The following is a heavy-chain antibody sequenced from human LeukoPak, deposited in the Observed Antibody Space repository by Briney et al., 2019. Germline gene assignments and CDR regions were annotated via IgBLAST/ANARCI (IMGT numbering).Heavy chain of an antibody. Sequence: ALVKVSCKASGYTFTNNDINWVRQAPGQGLEWMGWMTPNSGNTGYAQKFQGRVTMTRDTSISTAYMELSSLTSEDTAVYYCARDNGNDRNWFDPWGQGTLVTVSS. CDR1: GYTFTNND. CDR3: ARDNGNDRNWFDP. V-gene: IGHV1-8*01. J-gene: IGHJ5*02. D-gene: IGHD2-8*01. CDR2: MTPNSGNT.